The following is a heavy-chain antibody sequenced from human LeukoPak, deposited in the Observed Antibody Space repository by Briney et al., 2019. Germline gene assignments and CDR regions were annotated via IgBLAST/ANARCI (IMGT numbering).Heavy chain of an antibody. CDR1: GYTFTGYY. V-gene: IGHV1-2*02. CDR2: VNPNSGGT. J-gene: IGHJ4*02. D-gene: IGHD3-9*01. Sequence: ASVKVSCKASGYTFTGYYMHWVRQAPGQGLEWMGWVNPNSGGTNYAQKFQGRVTMTRDTSISTAYMELSRLRSDDTAVYYCARGDDILVPLRSWGQGTLVTVSS. CDR3: ARGDDILVPLRS.